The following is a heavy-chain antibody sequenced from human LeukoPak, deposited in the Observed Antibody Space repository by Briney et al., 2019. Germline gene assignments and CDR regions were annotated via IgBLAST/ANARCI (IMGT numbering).Heavy chain of an antibody. J-gene: IGHJ4*02. Sequence: GASVKVSCKASGYTFTSYDINWVRQATGQGLEWMGWMNPNSGNTGYAQKFQGRVTMTRNTSISTAYMELSSLRSEDTAVYYCARAYGSGSYYREPFDYWGQGTLVTVSS. CDR1: GYTFTSYD. D-gene: IGHD3-10*01. V-gene: IGHV1-8*01. CDR2: MNPNSGNT. CDR3: ARAYGSGSYYREPFDY.